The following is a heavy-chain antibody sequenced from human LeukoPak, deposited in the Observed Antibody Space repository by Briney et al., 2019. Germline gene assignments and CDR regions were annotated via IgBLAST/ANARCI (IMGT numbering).Heavy chain of an antibody. CDR1: GFTFSNYW. V-gene: IGHV3-74*01. J-gene: IGHJ4*02. Sequence: GSLRLSCAASGFTFSNYWMHWVRQAPEKGLEWVSRINERATIISYADSVKGRFTISRENARNTLYLQMNSLTAEDTAVYYCVRDLILVWTPGDDFDHWGQGTLVTVSS. CDR2: INERATII. CDR3: VRDLILVWTPGDDFDH. D-gene: IGHD3-16*01.